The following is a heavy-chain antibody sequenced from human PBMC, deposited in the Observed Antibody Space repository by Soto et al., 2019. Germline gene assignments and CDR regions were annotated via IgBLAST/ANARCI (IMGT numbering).Heavy chain of an antibody. J-gene: IGHJ4*02. CDR2: ISGSGGST. CDR3: AKDHKQWLVHGTFDY. CDR1: GFTFSSYA. D-gene: IGHD6-19*01. Sequence: GGSLRLSCAASGFTFSSYAMSWVRQAPGKGLEWVSAISGSGGSTYYADSVKGRFTISRDNSKNTLYLQMNSLRAEDTAVYYCAKDHKQWLVHGTFDYWGQGTLVTVSS. V-gene: IGHV3-23*01.